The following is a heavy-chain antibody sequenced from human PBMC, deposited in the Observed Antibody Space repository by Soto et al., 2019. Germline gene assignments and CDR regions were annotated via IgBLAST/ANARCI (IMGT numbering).Heavy chain of an antibody. D-gene: IGHD3-16*02. CDR1: GFTFSNSA. CDR3: AKVDAYSYRTDH. J-gene: IGHJ4*02. CDR2: IGRTNNT. Sequence: EVHLLESGGGLVQPGGSLRLSCAASGFTFSNSAMTWVRQALGKGPEWVSSIGRTNNTHYADSVKGRFAISRDNSQNTLYPQMNSMTVSDTAVYCCAKVDAYSYRTDHWGQRTLVTVSS. V-gene: IGHV3-23*01.